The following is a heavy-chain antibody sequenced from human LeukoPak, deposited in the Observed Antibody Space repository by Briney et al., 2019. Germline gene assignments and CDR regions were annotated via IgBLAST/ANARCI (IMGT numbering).Heavy chain of an antibody. CDR2: INQDGGTT. J-gene: IGHJ6*03. V-gene: IGHV3-7*01. CDR3: TKDRQGPNQYHMDV. Sequence: GGSLRLSCAASGFTFSSLWMSWVRQAPGRGPEWVANINQDGGTTYYVASVKGRFNISRDNAKNSLSLQMSSLRSEDTAVYSCTKDRQGPNQYHMDVWGKGTTVTVSS. CDR1: GFTFSSLW.